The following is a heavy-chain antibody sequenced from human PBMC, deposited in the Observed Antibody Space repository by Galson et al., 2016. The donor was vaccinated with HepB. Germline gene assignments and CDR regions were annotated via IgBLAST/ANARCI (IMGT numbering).Heavy chain of an antibody. CDR1: GFTFGNYAM. CDR2: IYNTGST. J-gene: IGHJ5*02. Sequence: SLRLSCAASGFTFGNYAMSWVRQAPGKGLEWIGEIYNTGSTNYNPSLKTRFIMSLDKSKNQFSLKANSVTAADTAVYFCAGGKLATGWGSWGQGILVVASS. V-gene: IGHV4-4*01. D-gene: IGHD1-26*01. CDR3: AGGKLATGWGS.